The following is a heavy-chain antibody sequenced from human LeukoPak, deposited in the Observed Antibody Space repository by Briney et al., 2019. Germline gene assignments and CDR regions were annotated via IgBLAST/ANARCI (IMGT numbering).Heavy chain of an antibody. D-gene: IGHD3-10*01. J-gene: IGHJ3*02. Sequence: PSETLSLTCTVSSGSISTSNYYWGWVRQPPGKALEWIGNIFYSGSTNYNPSLKSRVTISVDTSKNQFSLKLSSVTAADTAVYYCASLWFGDHKGAFDIWGQGTMVTVSS. CDR3: ASLWFGDHKGAFDI. V-gene: IGHV4-61*05. CDR1: SGSISTSNYY. CDR2: IFYSGST.